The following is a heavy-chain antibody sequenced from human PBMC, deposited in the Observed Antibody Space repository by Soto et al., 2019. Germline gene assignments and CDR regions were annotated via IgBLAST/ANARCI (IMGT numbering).Heavy chain of an antibody. CDR2: INWNSGSI. V-gene: IGHV3-9*01. D-gene: IGHD6-13*01. J-gene: IGHJ1*01. CDR1: GFTFDDYA. CDR3: VKDESINWYSGHFRH. Sequence: GGSLRLSCAASGFTFDDYAMHWVRQVPGKGLEWVSGINWNSGSIGYGDSVKGRFAISRDNAKNSLHLQMNSLSAEDTAFYYCVKDESINWYSGHFRHWGQGTLVTVST.